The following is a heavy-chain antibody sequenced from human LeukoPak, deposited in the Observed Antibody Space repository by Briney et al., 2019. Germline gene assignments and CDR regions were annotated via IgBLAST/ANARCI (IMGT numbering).Heavy chain of an antibody. J-gene: IGHJ4*02. D-gene: IGHD4-17*01. Sequence: GGSLRLSCAASGFTFSSYEMNWVRQAPGKGLEWVSYISSSGSTIYYANSVKGRFTISRDNAKNSLYLQMNSLRAEDTAVYYCARDDGDYAFDYWGQGTLVTVSS. CDR3: ARDDGDYAFDY. CDR1: GFTFSSYE. CDR2: ISSSGSTI. V-gene: IGHV3-48*03.